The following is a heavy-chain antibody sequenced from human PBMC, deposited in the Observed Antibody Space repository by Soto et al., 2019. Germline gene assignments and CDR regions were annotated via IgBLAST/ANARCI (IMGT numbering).Heavy chain of an antibody. J-gene: IGHJ4*02. CDR1: GFTFSTYG. Sequence: GGSLRLSCAASGFTFSTYGMHWVRQAPGKGLDWVAAIWFDESNQHYADSVKGRFTISRDNSKNTLYLQMNSLRTEDTAVYYCARNPHPHSNYAVPANWGQGTLVTVSS. CDR2: IWFDESNQ. D-gene: IGHD4-4*01. CDR3: ARNPHPHSNYAVPAN. V-gene: IGHV3-33*01.